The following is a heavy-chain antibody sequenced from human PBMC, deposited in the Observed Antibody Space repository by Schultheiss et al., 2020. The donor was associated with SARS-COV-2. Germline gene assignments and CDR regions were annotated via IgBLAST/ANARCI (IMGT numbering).Heavy chain of an antibody. CDR3: ARGKVVPAATFDY. Sequence: GGSLRLSCAASGFNLIDYAMSWVRQTPGKGLEWVSGISGSGGSTYNVDSVKGRFTISRDNSKNTLYLQMNSLRAEDTAVYYCARGKVVPAATFDYWGQGTLVTVSS. CDR2: ISGSGGST. D-gene: IGHD2-2*01. V-gene: IGHV3-23*01. J-gene: IGHJ4*02. CDR1: GFNLIDYA.